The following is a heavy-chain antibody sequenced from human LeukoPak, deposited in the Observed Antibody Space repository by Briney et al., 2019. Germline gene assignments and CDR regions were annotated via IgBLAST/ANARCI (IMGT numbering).Heavy chain of an antibody. J-gene: IGHJ4*02. CDR3: ARDDSSSSAAGTRDFDY. CDR2: INPNSGGT. V-gene: IGHV1-2*02. CDR1: GYTFTGYY. D-gene: IGHD6-13*01. Sequence: ASVKVSCKASGYTFTGYYMHWVRQAPGQGLEWMGWINPNSGGTNYAQKFQGRVTMTRDTSISTAYMELSRLRSDDTAVYYCARDDSSSSAAGTRDFDYWGQGTLVTVSS.